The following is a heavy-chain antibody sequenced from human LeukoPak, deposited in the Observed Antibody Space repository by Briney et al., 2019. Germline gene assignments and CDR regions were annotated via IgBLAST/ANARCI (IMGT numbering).Heavy chain of an antibody. V-gene: IGHV1-2*02. Sequence: GASVKVSCKASGYTFTGYYMHWVRQAPGQGLEWMGWINPNSGGTNYAQKFQGRVTMTRDTSISTAYMELSRLRSDDTAVYYCAKEGGRGGYGGNSGDDAFDIWGQGTMVTVSS. D-gene: IGHD4-23*01. CDR1: GYTFTGYY. J-gene: IGHJ3*02. CDR2: INPNSGGT. CDR3: AKEGGRGGYGGNSGDDAFDI.